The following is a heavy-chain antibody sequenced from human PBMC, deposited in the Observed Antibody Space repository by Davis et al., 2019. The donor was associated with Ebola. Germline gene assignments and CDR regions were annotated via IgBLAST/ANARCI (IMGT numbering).Heavy chain of an antibody. D-gene: IGHD2-15*01. Sequence: GGSLRLSCAASGFTFSSYAMSWVRQAPGKGLEWVTFIQYDGGDEYYGDSVKGRFTIFRDNSKNTLYLQMNTLRAEDTAVFYCARDAYCSGGRCNFYGMDVWGKGTTVTVSS. CDR1: GFTFSSYA. CDR2: IQYDGGDE. J-gene: IGHJ6*04. CDR3: ARDAYCSGGRCNFYGMDV. V-gene: IGHV3-30*02.